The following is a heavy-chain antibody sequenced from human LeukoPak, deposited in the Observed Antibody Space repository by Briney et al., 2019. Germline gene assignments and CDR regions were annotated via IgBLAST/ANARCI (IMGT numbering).Heavy chain of an antibody. V-gene: IGHV3-30*18. J-gene: IGHJ5*02. CDR2: ISYDGSNK. CDR1: GCTFSSFA. CDR3: AKSNGQWLANNWFDP. Sequence: GRSLRLSCAGSGCTFSSFAMHWVRQAPGKGLEWVAVISYDGSNKYYADSVKGRFTSSRDNSKNTLYLQMNSLRAEDTAVYYCAKSNGQWLANNWFDPWGQGTLVTVSS. D-gene: IGHD6-19*01.